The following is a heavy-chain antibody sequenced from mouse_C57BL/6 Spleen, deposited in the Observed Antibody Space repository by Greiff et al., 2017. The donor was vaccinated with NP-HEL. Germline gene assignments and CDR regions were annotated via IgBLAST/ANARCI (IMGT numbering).Heavy chain of an antibody. D-gene: IGHD1-1*01. J-gene: IGHJ1*03. V-gene: IGHV14-4*01. Sequence: EVQLQESGAELVRPGASVKLSCTASGFNIKDDYMHWVKQRPEQGLEWIGWIDPENGDTEYASKFQGKATITADTSSNTAYLQLSSLTSEDTAVYYCTKYYGSSYEGYFDVWGTGTTVTVSS. CDR2: IDPENGDT. CDR3: TKYYGSSYEGYFDV. CDR1: GFNIKDDY.